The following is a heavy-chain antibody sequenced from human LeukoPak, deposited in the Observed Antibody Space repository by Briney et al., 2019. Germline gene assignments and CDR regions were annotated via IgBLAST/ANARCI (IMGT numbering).Heavy chain of an antibody. CDR3: ATPRGTVTTGAVY. CDR1: GFTFRNYG. Sequence: PGGSLRLSCAASGFTFRNYGMHWVRQAPDKGLEWVAVISYDGSNKYYADSVEGRFTISRDNSKNTLYLQMNNLRAEDTAVYYCATPRGTVTTGAVYWGQGTLVTVSS. D-gene: IGHD4-17*01. CDR2: ISYDGSNK. J-gene: IGHJ4*02. V-gene: IGHV3-30*03.